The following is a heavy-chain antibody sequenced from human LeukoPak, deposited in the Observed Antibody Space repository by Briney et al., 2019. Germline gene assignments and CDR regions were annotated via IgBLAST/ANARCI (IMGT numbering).Heavy chain of an antibody. CDR1: GYTFTSYG. V-gene: IGHV1-18*04. D-gene: IGHD6-19*01. CDR2: ISAYNGNT. Sequence: ASVKVSCKASGYTFTSYGISWVRQAPGQGLEWMGWISAYNGNTNYAQTLQGRVTMTTDTSTSTAYMELRSLRSDDTAVYYCARSLAVAGTGFLFYWGQGTLVTVSS. CDR3: ARSLAVAGTGFLFY. J-gene: IGHJ4*02.